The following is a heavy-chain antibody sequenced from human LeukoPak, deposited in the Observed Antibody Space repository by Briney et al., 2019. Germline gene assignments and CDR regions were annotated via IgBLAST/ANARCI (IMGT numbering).Heavy chain of an antibody. D-gene: IGHD5-18*01. CDR1: GFTFSSYW. Sequence: GGSLRLSYAASGFTFSSYWMHWVRQAPGKGLVWVSRINSDGSSTSHADSVKGRFTISRDNAKNTLYLQMNSLRAEDTAVYYCARALNRGYSYGYGYWGQGTLVTVSS. CDR2: INSDGSST. V-gene: IGHV3-74*01. J-gene: IGHJ4*02. CDR3: ARALNRGYSYGYGY.